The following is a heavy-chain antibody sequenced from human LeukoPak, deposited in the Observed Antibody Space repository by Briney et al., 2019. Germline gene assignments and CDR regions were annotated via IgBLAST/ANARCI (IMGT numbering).Heavy chain of an antibody. D-gene: IGHD3-22*01. Sequence: SETLSLTCTVSGGSISSYYWSWIRQPAGKGLEWIGRIYTSGSTNYNPSLKGRVTMSVDTSKNQFSLKLSSVTAADTAVYYCARYTYYYDSSGYYPYFFDYWGQGTLVTVSS. CDR1: GGSISSYY. CDR3: ARYTYYYDSSGYYPYFFDY. CDR2: IYTSGST. V-gene: IGHV4-4*07. J-gene: IGHJ4*02.